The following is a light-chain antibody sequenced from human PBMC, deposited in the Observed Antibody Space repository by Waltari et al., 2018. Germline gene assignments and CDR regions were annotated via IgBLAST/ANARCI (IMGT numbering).Light chain of an antibody. J-gene: IGKJ2*01. V-gene: IGKV1-39*01. CDR2: AAS. Sequence: DIQMTQSPSSLSASVVVRVTIPCRASQSISSSLNWYQQKPGKAPKLLIYAASSLQSGVPSRFSGSGSGTDFTLTISSLQPEDFATYYCQQSYSTPYTFGQGTKLEIK. CDR3: QQSYSTPYT. CDR1: QSISSS.